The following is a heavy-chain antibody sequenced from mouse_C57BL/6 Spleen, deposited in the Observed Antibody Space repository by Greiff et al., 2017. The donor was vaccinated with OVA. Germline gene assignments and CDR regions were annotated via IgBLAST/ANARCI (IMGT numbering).Heavy chain of an antibody. J-gene: IGHJ1*03. CDR3: ARGGYGSSYEWYFDV. CDR2: ISYDGSN. D-gene: IGHD1-1*01. Sequence: EVKLMESGPGLVKPSQSLSLTCSVTGYSITSGYYWNWIRQFPGNKLEWMGYISYDGSNNYNPSLKNRISITRDTSKNQFFLKLNSVTTEDTATYYCARGGYGSSYEWYFDVWGTGTTVTVSS. V-gene: IGHV3-6*01. CDR1: GYSITSGYY.